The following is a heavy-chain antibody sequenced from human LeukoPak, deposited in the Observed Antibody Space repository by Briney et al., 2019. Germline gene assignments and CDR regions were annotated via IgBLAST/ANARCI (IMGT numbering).Heavy chain of an antibody. CDR3: TIFGVSPFDY. CDR1: GFTFSVYA. Sequence: PGGSLRLSCAASGFTFSVYAMSWVRQAPGKGLEWVSAISGSGGTTYYADSVKGRFTISRDNSKNTLYLQMNSLRAEDTAAYYCTIFGVSPFDYWGQGTLVTVSS. V-gene: IGHV3-23*01. D-gene: IGHD3-3*01. J-gene: IGHJ4*02. CDR2: ISGSGGTT.